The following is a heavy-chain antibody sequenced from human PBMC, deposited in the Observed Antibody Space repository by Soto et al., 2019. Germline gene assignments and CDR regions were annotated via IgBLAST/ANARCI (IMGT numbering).Heavy chain of an antibody. CDR3: ARGGGYCSSTTCYYYYGMDV. V-gene: IGHV4-59*01. CDR1: GGSISSYY. CDR2: IYYIGST. Sequence: PSETLSLTCTVSGGSISSYYWSWVRQPPGKGLEWVGYIYYIGSTNYNPSLKSRVTISVDTSKNQSSPKLSSVTAADTAVYYCARGGGYCSSTTCYYYYGMDVWGQGTTVTVSS. D-gene: IGHD2-2*01. J-gene: IGHJ6*02.